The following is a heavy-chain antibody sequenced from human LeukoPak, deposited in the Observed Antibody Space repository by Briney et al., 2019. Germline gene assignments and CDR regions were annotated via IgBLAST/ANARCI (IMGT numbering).Heavy chain of an antibody. D-gene: IGHD6-6*01. CDR3: ARVSAEQLVRGDYYYYYMDV. CDR1: DYTFTSYV. CDR2: TSAYNGNT. V-gene: IGHV1-18*01. Sequence: ASGKLSYKASDYTFTSYVISWGRQAPGQRLEWMGWTSAYNGNTNYAQKLQGRVTMTTDTSTSTAYMELRSLRSDDTAVYYCARVSAEQLVRGDYYYYYMDVWGKGTTVTVSS. J-gene: IGHJ6*03.